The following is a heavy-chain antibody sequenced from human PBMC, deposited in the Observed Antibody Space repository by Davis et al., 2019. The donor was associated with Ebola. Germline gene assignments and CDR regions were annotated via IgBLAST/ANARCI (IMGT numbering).Heavy chain of an antibody. CDR2: IYTGDSDT. D-gene: IGHD2-8*02. CDR3: ASLRRTITGMDDSFDI. J-gene: IGHJ3*02. CDR1: GNSFSSHW. Sequence: GESLKISCKDSGNSFSSHWIGWVRQMPGKGLEWMGIIYTGDSDTSYSPSFRGQVTISADKSTKTAFLQWNSLEASDTAIYYCASLRRTITGMDDSFDIWGQGTMVTVSS. V-gene: IGHV5-51*01.